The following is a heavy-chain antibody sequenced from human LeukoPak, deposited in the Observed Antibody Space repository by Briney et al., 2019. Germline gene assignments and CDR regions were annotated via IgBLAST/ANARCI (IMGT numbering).Heavy chain of an antibody. Sequence: PGGSLRLSCAASGFTFDDYAMHWVRQAPGKGLEWVSLISWDGGSTYHADSVKGRFTISRDNSKNSLYLQMNSLRAEDTAVYYCAKCGAEGSNLGEVADWGQGTLVTVSS. J-gene: IGHJ4*02. D-gene: IGHD3-16*01. V-gene: IGHV3-43D*03. CDR2: ISWDGGST. CDR3: AKCGAEGSNLGEVAD. CDR1: GFTFDDYA.